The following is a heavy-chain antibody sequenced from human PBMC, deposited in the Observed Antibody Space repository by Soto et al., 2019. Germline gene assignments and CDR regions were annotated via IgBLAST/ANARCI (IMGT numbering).Heavy chain of an antibody. J-gene: IGHJ4*02. CDR1: GFTFSSYW. Sequence: EVQQVESGGGLVQPGGSLRLSCAASGFTFSSYWTSWVRQAPGKGLEWVANIKQDGSEKYYVDSVKGRFTISRDNAKNSLYLQINSLRAEDTAVYYCARDGLGVGARGDYRGQGTLVTVSS. V-gene: IGHV3-7*01. CDR2: IKQDGSEK. CDR3: ARDGLGVGARGDY. D-gene: IGHD3-16*01.